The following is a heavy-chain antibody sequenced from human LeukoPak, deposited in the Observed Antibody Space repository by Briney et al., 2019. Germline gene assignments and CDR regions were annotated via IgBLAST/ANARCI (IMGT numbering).Heavy chain of an antibody. J-gene: IGHJ4*02. V-gene: IGHV1-2*02. CDR3: AKRFERTYYFDY. CDR2: FNPHSGGT. D-gene: IGHD3-10*01. Sequence: ASVKVSCKASGYTFTGYYMHWVRQAPGQGLEWMGWFNPHSGGTNYAQKFQGRVTMTRDTSISTAYMELSSLRSDDTAMYYCAKRFERTYYFDYWGQETLVTVSS. CDR1: GYTFTGYY.